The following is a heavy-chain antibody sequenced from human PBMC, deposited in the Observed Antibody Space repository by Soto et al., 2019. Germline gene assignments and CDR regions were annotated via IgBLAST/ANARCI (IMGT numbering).Heavy chain of an antibody. CDR1: GFTFSSYA. CDR2: ISGSGGST. J-gene: IGHJ4*02. Sequence: EVQLLESGGGLVQPGGSLRLSCAASGFTFSSYAMSWVRQAPGKGLEWVSAISGSGGSTYYADSVKGRFTISRDNSKNTLYLQMNSLRAEDTAVYYCAKDPPSDQRYCSGGSCYSVSATDDYWGQGTLVTVSS. CDR3: AKDPPSDQRYCSGGSCYSVSATDDY. V-gene: IGHV3-23*01. D-gene: IGHD2-15*01.